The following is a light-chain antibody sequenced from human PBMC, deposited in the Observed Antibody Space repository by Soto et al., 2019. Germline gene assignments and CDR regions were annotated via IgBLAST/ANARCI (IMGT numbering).Light chain of an antibody. CDR1: TSNIGAPYD. Sequence: QSVLTQPPSVSGAPGQRVSISCTGSTSNIGAPYDVHWYQHLPGAAPKLLIYGDNNRPSGVPDRFSGSKSGTSASLAITSLQAEDEADYYCQSYDISLTGYVFGPGTKVTIL. CDR2: GDN. CDR3: QSYDISLTGYV. V-gene: IGLV1-40*01. J-gene: IGLJ1*01.